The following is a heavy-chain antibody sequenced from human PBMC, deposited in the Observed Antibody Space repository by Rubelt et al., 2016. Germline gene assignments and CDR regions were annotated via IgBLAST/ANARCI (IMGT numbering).Heavy chain of an antibody. Sequence: YAMSWVRQAPGKGLEWVSAISGSGGSTYYADSVKGRFTISRDNSKNTLYLQMNSLRAEDTAVYYCARGDLGYFDYWGQGSLVTVSS. CDR3: ARGDLGYFDY. CDR2: ISGSGGST. CDR1: YA. J-gene: IGHJ4*02. D-gene: IGHD7-27*01. V-gene: IGHV3-23*01.